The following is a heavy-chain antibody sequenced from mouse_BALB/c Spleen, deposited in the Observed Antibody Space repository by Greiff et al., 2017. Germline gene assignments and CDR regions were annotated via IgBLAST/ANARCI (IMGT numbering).Heavy chain of an antibody. D-gene: IGHD1-1*01. CDR1: GFSLTSYG. CDR3: ARDRGYGTNYFDY. V-gene: IGHV2-9*02. J-gene: IGHJ2*01. Sequence: VQLVESGPGLVAPSQSLSITCTVSGFSLTSYGVHWVRQPPGKGLEWLGVIWAGGSTNYNSALMSRLSISKDNSKSQVFLKMNSLQTDDTAMYYCARDRGYGTNYFDYGGQGTTLTVSS. CDR2: IWAGGST.